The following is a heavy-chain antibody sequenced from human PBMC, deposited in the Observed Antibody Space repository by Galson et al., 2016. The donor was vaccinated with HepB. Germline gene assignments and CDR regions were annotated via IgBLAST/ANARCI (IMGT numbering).Heavy chain of an antibody. V-gene: IGHV3-30*18. CDR2: ISYDGSNK. CDR3: AKPHPMYSHGATFLDY. Sequence: SLRLSCAASGFTFSTYGMHWVRQAPGKGLEWVAVISYDGSNKYYGDSVKGRFTSSRDNSKNTLYLQMNSLRPEDTAVYYCAKPHPMYSHGATFLDYWGQGTLVTVSS. D-gene: IGHD5-18*01. J-gene: IGHJ4*02. CDR1: GFTFSTYG.